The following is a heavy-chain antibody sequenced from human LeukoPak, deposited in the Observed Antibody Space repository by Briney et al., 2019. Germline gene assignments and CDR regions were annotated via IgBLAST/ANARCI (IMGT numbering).Heavy chain of an antibody. CDR3: AKLLGYCTNGVCYSDAFDI. Sequence: GGSLRLSCAASGFTFSSYGMHWVRQAPGKGLEWVAFIRYDGSNKYYADSVKGRFTISRDNSKNTLYLQMNSLRAEDTAVYYCAKLLGYCTNGVCYSDAFDIWGQGTMVTVSS. CDR2: IRYDGSNK. V-gene: IGHV3-30*02. J-gene: IGHJ3*02. D-gene: IGHD2-8*01. CDR1: GFTFSSYG.